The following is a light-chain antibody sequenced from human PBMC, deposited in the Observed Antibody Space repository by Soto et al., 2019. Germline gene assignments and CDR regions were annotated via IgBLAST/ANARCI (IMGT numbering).Light chain of an antibody. CDR1: QRISGW. CDR2: DAS. CDR3: PQYTSYSLYT. J-gene: IGKJ2*01. Sequence: DIPMTQSPSTLSASVGVRVTITCRASQRISGWLAWFQQKPGKAPKLLIYDASTLETGVPSRFSGSGSWTEFTFTISSVQPDDFSSYYCPQYTSYSLYTFLHGTILE. V-gene: IGKV1-5*01.